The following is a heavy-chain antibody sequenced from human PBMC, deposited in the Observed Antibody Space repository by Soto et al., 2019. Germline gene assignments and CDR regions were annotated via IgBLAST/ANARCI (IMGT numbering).Heavy chain of an antibody. Sequence: ESGGGVVQPRGSLRLSCLVSGVSFSKYAMSWVRQAPGNGLEWVSAISGSGGTTYSADSVKGRFTISRDNSNSTLFLQLNSLRAEDTAVYYCAKQRAGFGSGSDTYFFDYWGQGTLVTVSS. CDR3: AKQRAGFGSGSDTYFFDY. D-gene: IGHD3-10*01. J-gene: IGHJ4*02. V-gene: IGHV3-23*01. CDR2: ISGSGGTT. CDR1: GVSFSKYA.